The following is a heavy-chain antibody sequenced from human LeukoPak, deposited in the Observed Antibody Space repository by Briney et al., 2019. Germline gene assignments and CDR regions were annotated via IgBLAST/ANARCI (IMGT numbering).Heavy chain of an antibody. D-gene: IGHD5-12*01. CDR2: IYYSGST. V-gene: IGHV4-59*01. CDR3: ARESSGQGYMDV. Sequence: ASETLSLTCTVSGGAISSYYWSWVRQPPGKGLEWIGYIYYSGSTNYNPSLKSRVTISLDTSKNQFSLKLSSVTAADTAVYYCARESSGQGYMDVWGKGTTVTVSS. CDR1: GGAISSYY. J-gene: IGHJ6*03.